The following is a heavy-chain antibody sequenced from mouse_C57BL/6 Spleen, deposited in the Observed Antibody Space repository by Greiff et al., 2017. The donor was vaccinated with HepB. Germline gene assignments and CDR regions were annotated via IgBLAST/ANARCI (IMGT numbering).Heavy chain of an antibody. D-gene: IGHD4-1*01. Sequence: QVQLQQSGAELVRPGASVTLSCKASGYTFTDYEMHWVKQTPVHGLEWIGAIDPETGGTAYNQKFKGKAILTAAKSSSTAYMELRSLTSEDSAVYYCTRGGGTKDYWGQGTTLTVSS. CDR3: TRGGGTKDY. J-gene: IGHJ2*01. V-gene: IGHV1-15*01. CDR1: GYTFTDYE. CDR2: IDPETGGT.